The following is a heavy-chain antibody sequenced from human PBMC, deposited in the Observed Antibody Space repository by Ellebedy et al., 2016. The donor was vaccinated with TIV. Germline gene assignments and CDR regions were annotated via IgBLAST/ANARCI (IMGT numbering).Heavy chain of an antibody. CDR1: GESVSSNNYF. Sequence: SETLSLTXTVSGESVSSNNYFRGWVRQPPGKGRQWIGSVFHSEIIVYNPSLKSRLTLSVDWSKNQFSLRLTSVTAADTAVYYCVSVPAGGTVYYYFGMDVWGQGTTVTVSS. D-gene: IGHD2-2*01. V-gene: IGHV4-39*07. CDR3: VSVPAGGTVYYYFGMDV. J-gene: IGHJ6*02. CDR2: VFHSEII.